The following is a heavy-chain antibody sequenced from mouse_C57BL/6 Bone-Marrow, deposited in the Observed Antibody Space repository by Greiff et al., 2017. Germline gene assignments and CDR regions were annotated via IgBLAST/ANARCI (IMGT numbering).Heavy chain of an antibody. CDR1: GYTFTDHP. D-gene: IGHD1-1*01. CDR3: ARRTYYGSSFGYFDV. Sequence: VQLQESDAELVKPGASVKISCKVSGYTFTDHPIHWMQQSPEQSLEWIGYIYPRDGSTKYTEKFKGKATLTADKSSSTAYMQLHRLTSEDSAVYFCARRTYYGSSFGYFDVWGTGTTVTVSS. CDR2: IYPRDGST. J-gene: IGHJ1*03. V-gene: IGHV1-78*01.